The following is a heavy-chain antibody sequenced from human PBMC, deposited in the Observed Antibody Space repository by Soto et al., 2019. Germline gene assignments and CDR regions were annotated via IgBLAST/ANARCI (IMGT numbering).Heavy chain of an antibody. J-gene: IGHJ6*02. D-gene: IGHD3-3*01. Sequence: SETLSLTCAVSGYSISSGYYWGWIRQPPGKVLEWIGSIYHSGSTYYNPSLKSRVTISVDTSKNQFSLKLSSVTAADTAVYYCAREWTYDFWSGYYTLYYYYGMDVWGQGTTVTVSS. CDR2: IYHSGST. CDR1: GYSISSGYY. V-gene: IGHV4-38-2*02. CDR3: AREWTYDFWSGYYTLYYYYGMDV.